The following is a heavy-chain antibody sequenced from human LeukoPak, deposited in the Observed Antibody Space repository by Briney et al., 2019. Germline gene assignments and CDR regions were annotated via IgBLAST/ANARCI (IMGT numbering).Heavy chain of an antibody. CDR2: INPSGGST. J-gene: IGHJ3*02. V-gene: IGHV1-46*01. CDR1: GYTFTSYY. CDR3: ASTTYYYDSTGVGGAFDI. Sequence: GASVKVSCKASGYTFTSYYMHWVRQAPGQGLEWMGLINPSGGSTSYAQKFQGRVTMTRDTSTSTVYMELSSLRSEDTAVYYCASTTYYYDSTGVGGAFDIWGQGTMVTVSS. D-gene: IGHD3-22*01.